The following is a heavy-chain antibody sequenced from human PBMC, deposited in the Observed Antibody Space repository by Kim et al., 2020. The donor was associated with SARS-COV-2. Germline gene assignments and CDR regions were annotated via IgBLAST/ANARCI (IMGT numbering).Heavy chain of an antibody. J-gene: IGHJ5*02. V-gene: IGHV1-18*04. D-gene: IGHD7-27*01. Sequence: ASVKVSCKASGYTFTSYGISWVRQAPGQGLEWMGWISAYNGNTNYAQKLQGRVTMTTDTSTSTAYMELRSLRSDDTAVYYCARDRANWGSQYNWFDPWGQGTLVTVSS. CDR1: GYTFTSYG. CDR3: ARDRANWGSQYNWFDP. CDR2: ISAYNGNT.